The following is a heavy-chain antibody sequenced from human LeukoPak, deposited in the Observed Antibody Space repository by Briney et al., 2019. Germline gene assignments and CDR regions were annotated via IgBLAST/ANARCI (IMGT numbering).Heavy chain of an antibody. CDR3: ARDDGDYLYYFDY. V-gene: IGHV4-38-2*02. CDR1: GYSISSGYY. Sequence: PSETLSLTCTVSGYSISSGYYWGWIRQPPGKGLEWIGSIYHSGSTYYNPSLKSRVTISVDTSKNQFSLKLSSVTAADTAVYYCARDDGDYLYYFDYWGQGTLVTVSS. CDR2: IYHSGST. J-gene: IGHJ4*02. D-gene: IGHD4-17*01.